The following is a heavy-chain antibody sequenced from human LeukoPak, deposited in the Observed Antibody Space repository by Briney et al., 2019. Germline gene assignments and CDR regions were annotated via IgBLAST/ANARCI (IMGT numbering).Heavy chain of an antibody. J-gene: IGHJ6*03. CDR3: ASIRYCSGGSCSNMDV. D-gene: IGHD2-15*01. Sequence: SETLSLTCIVSGGSMTSSSYYWGWIRQSPGKGLEWIGTIYYNGNTNYNPSLKSRVSISVDTSKNQFSLNLSSVTAADTAVYYCASIRYCSGGSCSNMDVWGKGTTVTISS. CDR1: GGSMTSSSYY. V-gene: IGHV4-39*07. CDR2: IYYNGNT.